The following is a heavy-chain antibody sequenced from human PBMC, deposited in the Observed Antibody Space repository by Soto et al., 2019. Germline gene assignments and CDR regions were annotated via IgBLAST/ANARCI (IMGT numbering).Heavy chain of an antibody. D-gene: IGHD7-27*01. V-gene: IGHV3-74*01. J-gene: IGHJ4*02. CDR3: ASSLLTPFDY. CDR1: GFTFSSYW. Sequence: EVQLVESGGGLVQPGGSLRLSCAASGFTFSSYWMHWVRQTPGKGLVWVSRINSDGSSTSYADSVKGRFTISRDNAKNTLYRQMNSMRAEDTAVYYCASSLLTPFDYWGQGTLVTVSS. CDR2: INSDGSST.